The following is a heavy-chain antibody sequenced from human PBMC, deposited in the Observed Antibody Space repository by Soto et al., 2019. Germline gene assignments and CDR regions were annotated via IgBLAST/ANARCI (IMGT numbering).Heavy chain of an antibody. Sequence: QVQLVQSGAEVKKPGASVKVSCKASGYTFTSYGISWVRQAPGQGLEWMGWISAYNGNTNYAQKLQGRVTMTTDTSTSTAYMELRSLSSDETAVYYCARADGGLRSFYYYGMDVWGQGTTVTVSS. D-gene: IGHD5-12*01. J-gene: IGHJ6*02. CDR2: ISAYNGNT. CDR3: ARADGGLRSFYYYGMDV. CDR1: GYTFTSYG. V-gene: IGHV1-18*01.